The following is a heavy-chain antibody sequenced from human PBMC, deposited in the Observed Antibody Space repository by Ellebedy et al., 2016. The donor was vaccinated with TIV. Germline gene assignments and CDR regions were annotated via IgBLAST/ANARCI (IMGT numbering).Heavy chain of an antibody. CDR1: GYTFTSYY. CDR2: INPSDGNK. CDR3: ARDGGPSYADWAPDYYYYAMDV. D-gene: IGHD3-16*01. J-gene: IGHJ6*02. Sequence: ASVKVSCKTSGYTFTSYYMYWFRQAPGQGLEWMGIINPSDGNKRYAEKFQGRVTMTRDRSTSTVYMELSSLRSDDTAVYYCARDGGPSYADWAPDYYYYAMDVWGQGTTVTVSS. V-gene: IGHV1-46*01.